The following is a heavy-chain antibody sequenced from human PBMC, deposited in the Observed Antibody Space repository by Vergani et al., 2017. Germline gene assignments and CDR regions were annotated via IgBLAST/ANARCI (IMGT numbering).Heavy chain of an antibody. D-gene: IGHD4-17*01. CDR2: IKQDGSDK. Sequence: EVQLVESGGGVVRPGGSLRLSCAASGFTFSSYWMSWVRQAPGKGLEWVANIKQDGSDKYYVDSVKGRFTISRDNAKNSLYLQMNSLRAEDTAVYYCASTYGDYVFGFDPWGQETLVTVSS. CDR3: ASTYGDYVFGFDP. CDR1: GFTFSSYW. J-gene: IGHJ5*02. V-gene: IGHV3-7*01.